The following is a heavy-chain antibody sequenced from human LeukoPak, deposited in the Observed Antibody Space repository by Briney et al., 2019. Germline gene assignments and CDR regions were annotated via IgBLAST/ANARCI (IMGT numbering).Heavy chain of an antibody. CDR3: ARLPNYSNYYFDS. V-gene: IGHV4-39*01. J-gene: IGHJ4*02. CDR1: GGSFSSSSYY. Sequence: SETLSLTCTDSGGSFSSSSYYWGWIRQPPGKGLEWIGSVYYSGSTYYNPSLESRVDIFEDTSKNQFSLRLRFVTAADTAVYYCARLPNYSNYYFDSWGQGALVIVSS. D-gene: IGHD4-11*01. CDR2: VYYSGST.